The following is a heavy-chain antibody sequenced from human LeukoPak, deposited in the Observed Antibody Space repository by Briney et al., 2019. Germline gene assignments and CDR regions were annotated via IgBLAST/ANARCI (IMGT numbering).Heavy chain of an antibody. CDR1: GGTFSSYA. D-gene: IGHD3-22*01. CDR2: IIPIFGTA. J-gene: IGHJ4*02. Sequence: SVKVSCKASGGTFSSYAISWVRQAPGQGLEWMGGIIPIFGTANYAQKFQGRVTITADESTSTAYMELSSLRSEDTAVYYCARAGGYYQRLDYWGQGTLVTVSS. V-gene: IGHV1-69*01. CDR3: ARAGGYYQRLDY.